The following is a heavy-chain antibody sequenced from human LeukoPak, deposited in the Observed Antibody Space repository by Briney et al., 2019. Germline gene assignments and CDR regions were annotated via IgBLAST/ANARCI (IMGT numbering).Heavy chain of an antibody. V-gene: IGHV3-21*01. D-gene: IGHD1-26*01. J-gene: IGHJ4*02. CDR1: EFTFNNYW. CDR3: ARDPVGATPIDY. Sequence: PGGSLRLSCAVSEFTFNNYWMGWVRQAPGKGLEWVSSITTDSSSIYYADSVRGRFTISRDNAKKSLYLQMNSLGVDDTAVYYCARDPVGATPIDYWGQGTLVTVSS. CDR2: ITTDSSSI.